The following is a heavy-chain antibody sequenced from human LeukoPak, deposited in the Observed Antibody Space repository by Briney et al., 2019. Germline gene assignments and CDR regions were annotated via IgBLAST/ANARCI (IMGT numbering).Heavy chain of an antibody. V-gene: IGHV3-30-3*01. CDR1: GFTFSSYA. J-gene: IGHJ4*02. CDR3: ARGGAPFMIVVAPIDY. D-gene: IGHD3-22*01. CDR2: ISYDGSNK. Sequence: PGGSLRLSCAASGFTFSSYAMHWVRQAPGKGLEWVAVISYDGSNKYYADSVKGRFTISRDNSKNTLYLQMNSLRAEDTAVYYCARGGAPFMIVVAPIDYWGQGTLVTVSS.